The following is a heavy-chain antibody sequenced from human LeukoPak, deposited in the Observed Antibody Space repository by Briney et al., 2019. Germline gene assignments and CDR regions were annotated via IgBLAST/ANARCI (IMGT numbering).Heavy chain of an antibody. V-gene: IGHV4-38-2*02. Sequence: SETLSLTCTVSGYSISNGYYWVWIRQPPGKGLEWIGSLYHSDSVYYNTALKSRVSMSVDTSKNLFSLKLSFVTAADTAVYYCARHHDSYYYYYIDVWGSGTTVTVSS. CDR1: GYSISNGYY. D-gene: IGHD1-14*01. CDR2: LYHSDSV. CDR3: ARHHDSYYYYYIDV. J-gene: IGHJ6*03.